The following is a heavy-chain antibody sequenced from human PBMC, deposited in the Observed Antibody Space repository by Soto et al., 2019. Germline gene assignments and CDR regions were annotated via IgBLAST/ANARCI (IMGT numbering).Heavy chain of an antibody. J-gene: IGHJ4*02. V-gene: IGHV3-74*01. CDR3: ATSGFVGVVWVPDY. CDR1: GFTFSSYW. D-gene: IGHD3-3*01. CDR2: INSDGSST. Sequence: GGSLRLSCAASGFTFSSYWMHWVRQAPGKGLVWVSRINSDGSSTSYADSVKGRFTISRDNAKNTLYLQMNSLRAEDTAVYYCATSGFVGVVWVPDYWGQGTLVTVSS.